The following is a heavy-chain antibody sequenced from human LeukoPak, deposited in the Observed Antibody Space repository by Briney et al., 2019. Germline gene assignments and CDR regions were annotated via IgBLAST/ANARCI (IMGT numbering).Heavy chain of an antibody. CDR3: ARELEDVAAGPREFAD. J-gene: IGHJ4*02. V-gene: IGHV4-39*07. D-gene: IGHD6-13*01. Sequence: SETLSLTCTVSGGSISSSSYYWGWIRQPPGKGLEWIGSIYYSGSTYYNPSLKSRVTISVDTSKNQFSLKLSSVTAADTAVYYCARELEDVAAGPREFADWGQGTLVTVSS. CDR1: GGSISSSSYY. CDR2: IYYSGST.